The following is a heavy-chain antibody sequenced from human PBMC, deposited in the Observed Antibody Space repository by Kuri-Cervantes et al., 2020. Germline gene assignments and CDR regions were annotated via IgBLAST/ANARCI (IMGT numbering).Heavy chain of an antibody. CDR2: IRYDGSNK. D-gene: IGHD4-17*01. J-gene: IGHJ6*03. V-gene: IGHV3-30*02. CDR3: AKVDGDGDYFYYYYYMDV. CDR1: GFTFSIAW. Sequence: GESLKISCAASGFTFSIAWMTWVRQAPGKGLEWVAFIRYDGSNKYYADSVKGRFTISRDNSKNTLYLQMNSLRAEDTAVYYCAKVDGDGDYFYYYYYMDVWGKGTTVTVSS.